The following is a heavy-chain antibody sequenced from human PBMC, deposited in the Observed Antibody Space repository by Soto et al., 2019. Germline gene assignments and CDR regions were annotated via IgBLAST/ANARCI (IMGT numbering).Heavy chain of an antibody. CDR1: GESISSSSYY. CDR3: ARQRTPVVTQAYFEH. CDR2: IYYSGRT. Sequence: PSETLSLTCIVSGESISSSSYYWGWIRQPPGKGLEWIGSIYYSGRTYYNPSFKSRVTISIDTSKNQFSLKLSSVTATDTAVYYCARQRTPVVTQAYFEHLGQGALVTASS. J-gene: IGHJ4*02. D-gene: IGHD2-21*02. V-gene: IGHV4-39*01.